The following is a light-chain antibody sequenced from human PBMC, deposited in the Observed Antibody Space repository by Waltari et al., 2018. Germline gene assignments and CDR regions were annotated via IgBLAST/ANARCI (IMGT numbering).Light chain of an antibody. CDR2: LAS. J-gene: IGKJ1*01. CDR1: QSLLHTNGDSY. Sequence: VMTQSPLSLPVTPGETASISCRSSQSLLHTNGDSYLDWYFQKPGQSPQRLIYLASNRASGVPDRFSGSGSGTEFTLTISRVEAEDVGVYYCMQPLETPVTFGQGTKLEI. CDR3: MQPLETPVT. V-gene: IGKV2-28*01.